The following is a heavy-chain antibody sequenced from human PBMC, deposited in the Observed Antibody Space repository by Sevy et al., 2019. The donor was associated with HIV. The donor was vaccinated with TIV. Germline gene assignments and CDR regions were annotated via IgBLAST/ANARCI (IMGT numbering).Heavy chain of an antibody. CDR1: GFTFSDHY. CDR2: TRNKADGYTT. D-gene: IGHD6-13*01. J-gene: IGHJ4*02. Sequence: GGSLRLSCVASGFTFSDHYMEWVLQAPGKGLEWVGRTRNKADGYTTEYAASVKGRFTISRDESKNSLYVQMNSLKAEDTAVYYCATHAGIAAAGRVFDYWGQGTLVTVSS. V-gene: IGHV3-72*01. CDR3: ATHAGIAAAGRVFDY.